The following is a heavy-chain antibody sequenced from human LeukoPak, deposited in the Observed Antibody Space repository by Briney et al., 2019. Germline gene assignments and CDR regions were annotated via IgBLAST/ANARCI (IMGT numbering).Heavy chain of an antibody. V-gene: IGHV3-66*01. Sequence: PGGSLRLSCAASGFTVSSDYMTWVRQAPGKGLEWVSVIYSDGSTYHADSVKGRFSISRDNSKNMVYLQMNSLRAEDTAAYYCARAAWDYWGQGTLVTVSS. J-gene: IGHJ4*02. CDR3: ARAAWDY. CDR2: IYSDGST. CDR1: GFTVSSDY.